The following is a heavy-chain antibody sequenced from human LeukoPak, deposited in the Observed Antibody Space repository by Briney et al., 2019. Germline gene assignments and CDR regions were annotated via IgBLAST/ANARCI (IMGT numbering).Heavy chain of an antibody. Sequence: GGSLRLSCAASGFTVSSNYMSWVRQAPGKGLEWVSVIYSGGSTYYADSVKGRFTISRDNSKNTLYLQMNSLRAEDTAVYYCARVRGQQLTLWGYYMDVWGKGTTVTISS. J-gene: IGHJ6*03. CDR3: ARVRGQQLTLWGYYMDV. D-gene: IGHD6-13*01. V-gene: IGHV3-66*01. CDR2: IYSGGST. CDR1: GFTVSSNY.